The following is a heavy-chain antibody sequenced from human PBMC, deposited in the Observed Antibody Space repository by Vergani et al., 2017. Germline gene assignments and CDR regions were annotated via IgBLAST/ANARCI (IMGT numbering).Heavy chain of an antibody. Sequence: QVTLKESGPVLVKHTETLTLTCTVSGFSLSNARMGVSWIRQPPGKALEWLAHIFSNDEKSYSTSLKSRLTISKDTSKSQVVLTMTNMDPVDTARYYCARTSSGSYYSWDAFDIWGQGTMVTVSS. CDR3: ARTSSGSYYSWDAFDI. CDR2: IFSNDEK. D-gene: IGHD1-26*01. CDR1: GFSLSNARMG. J-gene: IGHJ3*02. V-gene: IGHV2-26*01.